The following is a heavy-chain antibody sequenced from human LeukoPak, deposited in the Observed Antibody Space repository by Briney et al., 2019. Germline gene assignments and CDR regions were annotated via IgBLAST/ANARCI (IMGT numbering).Heavy chain of an antibody. CDR3: ARDQGAYSFDY. CDR1: GGTFSSYA. D-gene: IGHD1-26*01. Sequence: GASVKVTCKASGGTFSSYAISWVRQAPGQGLEWMGGIIPIFGTANYAQKFQGRVTITTDESTSTAYMELSSLRSEDTAVYYCARDQGAYSFDYWGQGTLVTVSS. CDR2: IIPIFGTA. J-gene: IGHJ4*02. V-gene: IGHV1-69*05.